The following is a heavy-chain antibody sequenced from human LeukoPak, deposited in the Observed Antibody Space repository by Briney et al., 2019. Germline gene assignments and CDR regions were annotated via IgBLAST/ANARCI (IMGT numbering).Heavy chain of an antibody. J-gene: IGHJ4*02. D-gene: IGHD1-26*01. CDR2: INNDGSAI. CDR1: GFTFSTFW. V-gene: IGHV3-74*03. CDR3: ARDPLLWELPSDY. Sequence: GGSLRLSCAASGFTFSTFWMHWVRQAPGKGLMWVSQINNDGSAIKYADSVKGRFTISRDNAKNTLYLQMNSLRAEDTAVYYCARDPLLWELPSDYWGQGTLVTVSS.